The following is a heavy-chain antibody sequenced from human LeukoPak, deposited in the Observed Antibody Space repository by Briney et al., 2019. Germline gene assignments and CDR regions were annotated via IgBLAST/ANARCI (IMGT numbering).Heavy chain of an antibody. CDR2: IDTSSTTM. V-gene: IGHV3-48*04. CDR3: ARGNWVDC. CDR1: GLTFSKYS. Sequence: QSGGSLRLSCAASGLTFSKYSTTWVRQAPGKGLEWVSFIDTSSTTMYYTDSVKGRFTISRDNAKNSLYLQMNSLKVEDTAIYYCARGNWVDCWGQGTLVTVSS. J-gene: IGHJ5*01.